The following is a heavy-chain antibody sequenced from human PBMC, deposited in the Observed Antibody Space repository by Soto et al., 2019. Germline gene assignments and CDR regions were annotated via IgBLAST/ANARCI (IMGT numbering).Heavy chain of an antibody. CDR1: GGSISSNY. CDR3: ASIRFCSSTSCSFDF. D-gene: IGHD2-2*01. Sequence: QVQLQESGPGLVKPSETLSLTCTVSGGSISSNYWSWIRQPPGKGLEWIGYIFYTGSTNYNPSLKSRVTISFDTSKIQFSLKLSSVTAADTAVYYCASIRFCSSTSCSFDFWGQGTLVTVSS. J-gene: IGHJ4*02. CDR2: IFYTGST. V-gene: IGHV4-59*01.